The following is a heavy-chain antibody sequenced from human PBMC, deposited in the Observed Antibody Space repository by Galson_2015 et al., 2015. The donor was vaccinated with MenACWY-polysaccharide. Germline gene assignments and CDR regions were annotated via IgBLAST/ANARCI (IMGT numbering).Heavy chain of an antibody. Sequence: SRFWMTWVRQAPGKGLEWVASIKEDGSERYYVDSVKGRFTISRDNAKESLYLQMNSLRVEDTAVYYCARVNSGTFLGDAFDIWGQGTMVTVSS. V-gene: IGHV3-7*01. D-gene: IGHD1-26*01. CDR3: ARVNSGTFLGDAFDI. J-gene: IGHJ3*02. CDR2: IKEDGSER. CDR1: SRFW.